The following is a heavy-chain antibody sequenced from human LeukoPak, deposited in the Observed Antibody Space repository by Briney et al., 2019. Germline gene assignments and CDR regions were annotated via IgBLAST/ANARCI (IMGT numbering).Heavy chain of an antibody. CDR2: IYNSGSS. V-gene: IGHV4-59*01. J-gene: IGHJ4*02. D-gene: IGHD3-3*01. CDR3: ARLRYDGRSGLLYVFDY. Sequence: KTSETLSLTCIVSGGSISNKYWSWIRQTPGKGLEWMGYIYNSGSSNYNPSLESRVTISVDTSKNQFSLKLSSVTAADTAVYYCARLRYDGRSGLLYVFDYWGQGTLVTVSS. CDR1: GGSISNKY.